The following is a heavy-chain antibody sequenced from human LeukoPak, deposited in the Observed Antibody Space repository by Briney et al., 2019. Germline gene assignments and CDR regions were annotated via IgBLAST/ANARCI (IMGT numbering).Heavy chain of an antibody. CDR1: GFTVSSNY. J-gene: IGHJ6*03. D-gene: IGHD2-2*03. CDR3: ASGHCSSTSCYLYYYMDV. CDR2: IYSGGST. Sequence: GGSLRLSCAASGFTVSSNYMSWVRQAPGKGLEWVSVIYSGGSTYYADSVKGRFTISRHNSKNTLYLQMNSLRSDDTAVYYCASGHCSSTSCYLYYYMDVWGKGTTVTVSS. V-gene: IGHV3-53*04.